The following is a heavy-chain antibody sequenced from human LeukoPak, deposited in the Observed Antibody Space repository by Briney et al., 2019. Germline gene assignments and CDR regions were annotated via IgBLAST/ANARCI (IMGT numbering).Heavy chain of an antibody. J-gene: IGHJ4*02. CDR1: GYTFTSYD. D-gene: IGHD1-26*01. CDR3: ARPREGATFGFDY. Sequence: ASVKVSCKASGYTFTSYDINWVRQATGQGLEWMGWMNPNSGNTGYAQKCQGRVTITRNTSISTAYMELSSLRSEDTAVYYCARPREGATFGFDYWGQGTLVTVSS. CDR2: MNPNSGNT. V-gene: IGHV1-8*03.